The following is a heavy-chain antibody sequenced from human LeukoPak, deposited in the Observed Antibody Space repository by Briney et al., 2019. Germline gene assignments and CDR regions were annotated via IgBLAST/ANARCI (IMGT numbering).Heavy chain of an antibody. CDR2: ISGSGGST. V-gene: IGHV3-23*01. CDR3: AKALEYSYGWYYFDY. D-gene: IGHD5-18*01. J-gene: IGHJ4*02. Sequence: GGSLRLSCADSGFTFSSYAMSWVRQAPGKGLEWVSAISGSGGSTYYADSVKGRFTISRDNSKNTLYLQMNSLRAEDTAVYYCAKALEYSYGWYYFDYWGQGTLVTVSS. CDR1: GFTFSSYA.